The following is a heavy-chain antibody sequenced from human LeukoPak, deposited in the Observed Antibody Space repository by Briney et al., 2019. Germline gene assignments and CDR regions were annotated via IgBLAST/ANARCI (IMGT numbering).Heavy chain of an antibody. D-gene: IGHD3-10*01. CDR2: IYSGSST. CDR3: ARPRFPYYRLSGADYYYMDV. J-gene: IGHJ6*03. CDR1: GFTVNNNY. V-gene: IGHV3-53*01. Sequence: GGSLRLSCAASGFTVNNNYMSWVRQAPGKGLEWVSIIYSGSSTYYADSVKGRFTISRDNSKNTLYLQMNSMRAEDTAVYYCARPRFPYYRLSGADYYYMDVWGKGTTVTVSS.